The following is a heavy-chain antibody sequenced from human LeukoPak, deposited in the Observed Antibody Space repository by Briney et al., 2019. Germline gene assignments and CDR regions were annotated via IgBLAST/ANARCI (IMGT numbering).Heavy chain of an antibody. D-gene: IGHD1-26*01. J-gene: IGHJ4*02. CDR2: IQRKTDGGTT. Sequence: SGGSLRLSCAASGFTFSNTWMSWVRQGPGKGLEWVGRIQRKTDGGTTDYAAPAKGRFTISRDDSENTLYLQMNSLKIEDTAVYCCTTESSGGSDNWGQGTLVTVSS. V-gene: IGHV3-15*01. CDR1: GFTFSNTW. CDR3: TTESSGGSDN.